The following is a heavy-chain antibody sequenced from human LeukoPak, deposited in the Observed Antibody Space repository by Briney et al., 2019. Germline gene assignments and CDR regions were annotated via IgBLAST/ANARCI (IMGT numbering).Heavy chain of an antibody. D-gene: IGHD3-3*01. CDR3: ARDSVEWYIFDY. CDR1: GFTFSSYW. CDR2: TNRDGSST. J-gene: IGHJ4*02. Sequence: GGSLRLSCAASGFTFSSYWMHWVRHAPGKGRVWVARTNRDGSSTAYADSVKGRFTISKDNAKNTLYLLMNSLRAEDTAVCYCARDSVEWYIFDYWGQGTLVTVSS. V-gene: IGHV3-74*01.